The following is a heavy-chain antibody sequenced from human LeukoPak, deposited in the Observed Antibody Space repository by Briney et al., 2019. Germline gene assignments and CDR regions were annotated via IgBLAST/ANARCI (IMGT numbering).Heavy chain of an antibody. Sequence: ASVKVSCKASGYTFTSYGISWVRQAPGQGLEWMGWISAYNGNTNYAQKLQGRVTMSTDTSTSTAYMGLRSLRSDDTAVYYCARDRPRYCSGGSCYSGYWGQGTLVTVSS. CDR1: GYTFTSYG. D-gene: IGHD2-15*01. J-gene: IGHJ4*02. CDR3: ARDRPRYCSGGSCYSGY. CDR2: ISAYNGNT. V-gene: IGHV1-18*01.